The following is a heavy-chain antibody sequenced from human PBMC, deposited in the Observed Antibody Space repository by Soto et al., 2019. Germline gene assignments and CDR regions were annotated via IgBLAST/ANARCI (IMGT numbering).Heavy chain of an antibody. CDR2: ISGSGGST. Sequence: GGSLRLSCAASGFTFSSYAMSWVRQAPGKGLEWVSAISGSGGSTYYADSVKGRFTISRDNSKNTLYLQMNSLRAEDTAVYYCAKDQGTYYYDSSGYPFDYWGQGTLVTVSS. CDR1: GFTFSSYA. D-gene: IGHD3-22*01. V-gene: IGHV3-23*01. CDR3: AKDQGTYYYDSSGYPFDY. J-gene: IGHJ4*02.